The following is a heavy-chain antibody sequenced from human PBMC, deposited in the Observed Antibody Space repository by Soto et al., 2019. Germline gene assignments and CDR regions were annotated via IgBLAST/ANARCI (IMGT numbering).Heavy chain of an antibody. D-gene: IGHD2-2*01. J-gene: IGHJ6*02. CDR3: AKDQYQLIRRCYGLDV. CDR2: ISYDGSNK. CDR1: GFTFSNYV. Sequence: QVQLVESGGGVVQPGRSLRLSCAASGFTFSNYVMHWVRQAPGKGLEWVAVISYDGSNKYYADSVRGRFTISRDNSKNTLFLQMNRLRPEDTAVYYCAKDQYQLIRRCYGLDVWGQGTKVTVSS. V-gene: IGHV3-30*18.